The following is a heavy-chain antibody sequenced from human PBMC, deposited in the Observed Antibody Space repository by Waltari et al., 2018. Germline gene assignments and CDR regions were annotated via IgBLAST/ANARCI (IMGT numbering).Heavy chain of an antibody. V-gene: IGHV3-23*01. CDR3: AKAIKGYNSAWFDY. Sequence: EVQLLESGGGLVQPGGSLRLSCAASGFSFSGYAMNWVRQAPGKGLEWVVAISGSGSTPFYADSVKGRFTISRDNSKNTVFLQMNSLRAEETAVYYCAKAIKGYNSAWFDYWGQGTLVTVSS. J-gene: IGHJ5*01. CDR1: GFSFSGYA. CDR2: ISGSGSTP. D-gene: IGHD3-3*01.